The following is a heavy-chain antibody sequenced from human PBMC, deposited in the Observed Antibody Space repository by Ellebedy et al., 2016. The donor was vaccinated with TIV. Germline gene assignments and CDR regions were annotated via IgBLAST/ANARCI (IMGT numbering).Heavy chain of an antibody. CDR1: GGSISNYY. Sequence: SETLSLTXTVSGGSISNYYWNWIRQPAGEGLDWIGRVHTSGTPNYNPSLRSRVTMSVDTSKNQFSLRMTSVTAADTAMYYCARGTIGYNLPYWFDPWGQGTLVTVSS. V-gene: IGHV4-4*07. CDR3: ARGTIGYNLPYWFDP. D-gene: IGHD5-24*01. CDR2: VHTSGTP. J-gene: IGHJ5*02.